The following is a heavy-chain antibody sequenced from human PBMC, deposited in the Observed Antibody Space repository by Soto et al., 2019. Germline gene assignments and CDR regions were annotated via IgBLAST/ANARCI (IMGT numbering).Heavy chain of an antibody. CDR2: INPSGGST. CDR1: GCTFTSYY. CDR3: ARDGYHYYYGMDV. Sequence: ASVKVSCKASGCTFTSYYMHWVRQAPGQGLEWMGIINPSGGSTSYAQKFQGRVTMTRDTSTSTVYMELSSLRSEDTAVYYCARDGYHYYYGMDVWGQGTTVTSP. D-gene: IGHD3-22*01. V-gene: IGHV1-46*01. J-gene: IGHJ6*02.